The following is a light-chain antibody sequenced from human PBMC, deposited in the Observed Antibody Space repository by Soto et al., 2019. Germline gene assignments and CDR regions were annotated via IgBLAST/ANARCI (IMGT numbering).Light chain of an antibody. CDR3: MQALQTPPT. CDR2: LGS. J-gene: IGKJ1*01. CDR1: QSLLHSNGYTY. V-gene: IGKV2-28*01. Sequence: DIVMTQSPLSPPVTPGEPASISCRSSQSLLHSNGYTYLDWYLQKPGQSPQLLIYLGSNRASGVPDRFSASGSGTDYTLKISRVEADDVGVYYCMQALQTPPTFGQGTKVEIK.